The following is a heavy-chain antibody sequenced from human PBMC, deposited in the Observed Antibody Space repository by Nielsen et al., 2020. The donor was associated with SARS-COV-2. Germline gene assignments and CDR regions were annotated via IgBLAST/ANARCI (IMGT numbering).Heavy chain of an antibody. CDR3: ARHEVPDYDFWSGYYSNYYGMDV. D-gene: IGHD3-3*01. Sequence: VRQMPGKGLEWMGRIDPSDSYTNYSPSFQGHVTISADKSISTAYLQWSSLKASDTAMYYCARHEVPDYDFWSGYYSNYYGMDVWGQGTTVTVSS. V-gene: IGHV5-10-1*01. CDR2: IDPSDSYT. J-gene: IGHJ6*02.